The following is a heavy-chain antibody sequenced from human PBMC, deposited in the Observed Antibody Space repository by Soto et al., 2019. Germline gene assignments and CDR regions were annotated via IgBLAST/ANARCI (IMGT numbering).Heavy chain of an antibody. CDR3: VKEGYMRSDWYGQFDC. CDR2: ISSNGGNT. V-gene: IGHV3-64D*06. D-gene: IGHD6-19*01. CDR1: GFTFNTFA. J-gene: IGHJ4*02. Sequence: PGGSLRLSCSASGFTFNTFAMHWVRQTPGKGLEFVSAISSNGGNTYYADSVKGRFAISRDNSKNTLYLQMYSLRPEDTALYYCVKEGYMRSDWYGQFDCWGQGTLVT.